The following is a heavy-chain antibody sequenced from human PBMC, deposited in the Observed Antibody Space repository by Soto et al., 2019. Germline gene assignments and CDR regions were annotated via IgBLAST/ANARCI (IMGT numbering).Heavy chain of an antibody. CDR3: AREAASGRSGFDY. CDR1: GYPFTTYG. J-gene: IGHJ4*02. CDR2: INPYNGNT. V-gene: IGHV1-18*01. Sequence: QVQLVQSGAEVKKPGASVMVSCKASGYPFTTYGISWLRQAPGQGPEWMGWINPYNGNTKYRQEVQCRLTMTTDTSTNTAFMDLRSLSADDTAVYFCAREAASGRSGFDYWGQGTLVTVS. D-gene: IGHD6-13*01.